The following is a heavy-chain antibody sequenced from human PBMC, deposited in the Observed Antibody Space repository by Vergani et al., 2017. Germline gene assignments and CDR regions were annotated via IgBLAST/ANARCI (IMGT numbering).Heavy chain of an antibody. V-gene: IGHV3-48*03. CDR3: ARDAFWMEQQAPFDP. Sequence: EVQLVESGGGLVQPGVSLRLSCAASGFTFSSYEMNWVRQAPGKGLEWVSYISSSGSTIYYADSVKGRFTISRDNAKNSLYLQMNSLRAEDTAVYYCARDAFWMEQQAPFDPWGQGTLVTVSS. CDR1: GFTFSSYE. D-gene: IGHD3-3*01. CDR2: ISSSGSTI. J-gene: IGHJ5*02.